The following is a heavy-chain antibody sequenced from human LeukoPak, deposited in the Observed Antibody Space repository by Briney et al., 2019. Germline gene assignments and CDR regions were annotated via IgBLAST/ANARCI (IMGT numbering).Heavy chain of an antibody. CDR2: INSDGSST. CDR3: TRVGRPIYDY. D-gene: IGHD3-10*01. Sequence: PGGSLRLSCAVSGFTFSNYWMHWVRQAPGKGLVWVSRINSDGSSTSYADSVKGRFTISRDNTKNTLYLQMNSLSAEDTAVYFCTRVGRPIYDYWGQGTLVTVSS. J-gene: IGHJ4*02. CDR1: GFTFSNYW. V-gene: IGHV3-74*01.